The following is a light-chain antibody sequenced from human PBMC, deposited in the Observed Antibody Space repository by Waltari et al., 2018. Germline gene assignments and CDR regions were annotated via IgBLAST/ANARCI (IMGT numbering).Light chain of an antibody. CDR3: QQLNSYPRT. CDR2: AAS. Sequence: IQLTQSPSSLSASVADRVTITCRASQGISSYLALYQQKPGKAPKLLIYAASTLQSGVPSRCSGSGSRTDFTLTISSLQAEDFATYYWQQLNSYPRTFGQGTKVEIK. V-gene: IGKV1-9*01. CDR1: QGISSY. J-gene: IGKJ1*01.